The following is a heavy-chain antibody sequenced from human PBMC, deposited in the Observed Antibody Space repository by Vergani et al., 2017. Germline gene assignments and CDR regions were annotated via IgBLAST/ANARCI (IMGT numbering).Heavy chain of an antibody. CDR2: INPSGGST. D-gene: IGHD6-6*01. J-gene: IGHJ6*03. Sequence: QVQLVQSGAEVKKPGASVKVSCKASGYTFTGYYMHWVRQAPGQGLEWMGIINPSGGSTSYAQKFQGRVTMTRDTSTSTVYMELSSLRSEDTAVYYCARGQLVQDYYYYYYMDVWGKGTTVTVSS. V-gene: IGHV1-46*01. CDR1: GYTFTGYY. CDR3: ARGQLVQDYYYYYYMDV.